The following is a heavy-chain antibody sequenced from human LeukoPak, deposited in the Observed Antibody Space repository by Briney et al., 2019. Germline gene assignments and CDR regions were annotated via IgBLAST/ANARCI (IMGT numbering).Heavy chain of an antibody. Sequence: SVKVSCKASGGTFSSYAISWVRQAPGQGLEWMRGIIPILGTANYAQKFQGRVTITADESTSTAYMELSSLRSEDTAVYYCARIASPYYDILTGYYIHDAFDIWGQGTMVAVSS. D-gene: IGHD3-9*01. J-gene: IGHJ3*02. CDR2: IIPILGTA. V-gene: IGHV1-69*13. CDR1: GGTFSSYA. CDR3: ARIASPYYDILTGYYIHDAFDI.